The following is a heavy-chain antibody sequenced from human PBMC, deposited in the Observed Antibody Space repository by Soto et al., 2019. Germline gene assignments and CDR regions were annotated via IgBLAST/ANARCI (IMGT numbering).Heavy chain of an antibody. CDR3: ARVSAVYDSSGLGMTDY. J-gene: IGHJ4*02. D-gene: IGHD3-22*01. CDR2: IYYSGST. Sequence: SETLSLTCTVSGGSISSYYWSWIRQPPGKGLEWIGYIYYSGSTNYNPSLKSRVTISVDTSKNQFSLKLSSATAADTAVYYCARVSAVYDSSGLGMTDYWGQGTLVTVSS. CDR1: GGSISSYY. V-gene: IGHV4-59*01.